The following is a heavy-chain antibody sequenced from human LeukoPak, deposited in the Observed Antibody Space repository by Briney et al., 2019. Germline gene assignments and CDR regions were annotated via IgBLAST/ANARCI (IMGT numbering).Heavy chain of an antibody. D-gene: IGHD2-2*01. CDR2: IIPIFGTA. J-gene: IGHJ6*02. Sequence: SVKVSCKASGGTFSSYAISWVRQAPGQGLEWMGGIIPIFGTANYAQKFQGRVTITADEATSTASMELSSLRSQDTAVYYCATLNRGADIVVVPAPPTYGMDVWGQGTTVTVSS. CDR1: GGTFSSYA. CDR3: ATLNRGADIVVVPAPPTYGMDV. V-gene: IGHV1-69*13.